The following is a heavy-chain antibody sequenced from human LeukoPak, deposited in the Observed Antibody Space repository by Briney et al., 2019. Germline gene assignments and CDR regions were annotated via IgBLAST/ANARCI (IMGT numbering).Heavy chain of an antibody. J-gene: IGHJ4*02. V-gene: IGHV1-2*02. CDR1: GYTFTDYY. CDR3: ARGGRTTRVGEYYFGY. Sequence: GASVKVSCKPSGYTFTDYYIHWVRQAPGQGLEWMGWINPNSGGTNYAQKFQGRVTMTRDTSISTAYMDLSRLRSDDTAVYYCARGGRTTRVGEYYFGYWGQGTLVTVSS. CDR2: INPNSGGT. D-gene: IGHD3-10*01.